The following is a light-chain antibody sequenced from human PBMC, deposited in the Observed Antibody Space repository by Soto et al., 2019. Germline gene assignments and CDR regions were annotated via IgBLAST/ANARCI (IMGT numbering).Light chain of an antibody. CDR2: EVN. V-gene: IGLV2-14*01. Sequence: QAVVTQPASVSGSPGQSITISCTGTSSDVGVYHYVSWYQQHPGKAPKLMIYEVNNRPSGVSSRFSGSRSGYTASLTISGLQAEDDAYYYCSSYSTSSTLVVFGGGTKLTVL. CDR1: SSDVGVYHY. J-gene: IGLJ2*01. CDR3: SSYSTSSTLVV.